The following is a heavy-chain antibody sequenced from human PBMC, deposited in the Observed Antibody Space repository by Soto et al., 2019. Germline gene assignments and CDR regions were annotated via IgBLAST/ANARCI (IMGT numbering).Heavy chain of an antibody. Sequence: GASVKVSCKASGGTFSSYAISWVRQAPGQGLEWMGGIIPIFGTANYAQKFQGRVTITADESTSTAYMELSSLRSEDTAVYYCARGNSIAARGNWFDPWGQGTLVTVSS. V-gene: IGHV1-69*13. J-gene: IGHJ5*02. CDR2: IIPIFGTA. CDR3: ARGNSIAARGNWFDP. D-gene: IGHD6-6*01. CDR1: GGTFSSYA.